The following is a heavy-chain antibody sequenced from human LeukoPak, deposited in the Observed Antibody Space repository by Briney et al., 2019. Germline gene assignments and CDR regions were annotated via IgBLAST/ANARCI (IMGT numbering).Heavy chain of an antibody. CDR3: ATEGYYYDSSGYY. CDR1: GGSFSGYY. D-gene: IGHD3-22*01. V-gene: IGHV4-34*01. J-gene: IGHJ4*02. Sequence: SETLSLTCAVYGGSFSGYYWSWIRQPPGKGLEWIGEINHSGSTNYNPSLKSRVTISVDTSKNQFSLKLSSVTAADTAVYHCATEGYYYDSSGYYWGQGTLVTVSS. CDR2: INHSGST.